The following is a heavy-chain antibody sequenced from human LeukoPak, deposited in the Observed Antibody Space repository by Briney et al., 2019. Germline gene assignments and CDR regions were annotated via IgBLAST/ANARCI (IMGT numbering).Heavy chain of an antibody. CDR2: INHDGRET. CDR1: GFNFRYFW. J-gene: IGHJ4*02. CDR3: ARLDESEGDY. Sequence: GGSLRLSCLGSGFNFRYFWMSWVRQAPGKGLEWVANINHDGRETYYADSVKGRFIISRDNAKDSLYLQMNSLSAEDTAMYYCARLDESEGDYWGQGTLVTVSS. V-gene: IGHV3-7*01.